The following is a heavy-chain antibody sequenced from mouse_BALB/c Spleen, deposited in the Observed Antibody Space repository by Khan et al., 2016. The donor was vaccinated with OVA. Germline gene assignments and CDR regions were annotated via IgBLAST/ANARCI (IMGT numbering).Heavy chain of an antibody. V-gene: IGHV1S41*01. Sequence: DLVKPGASVKLSCKASGYTFTSYWINWIKQTPGQGLEWIGHISPGSGSPYYNQTLSVKATLTVDTSTTTAYIQLSSLSSEDSALSICASSNYSGSGLYARDYWGQGTSLTVSS. CDR1: GYTFTSYW. J-gene: IGHJ4*01. CDR3: ASSNYSGSGLYARDY. CDR2: ISPGSGSP. D-gene: IGHD1-1*01.